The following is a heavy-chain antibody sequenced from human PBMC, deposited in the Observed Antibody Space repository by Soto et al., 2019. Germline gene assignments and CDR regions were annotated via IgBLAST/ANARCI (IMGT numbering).Heavy chain of an antibody. CDR1: GFTFSSYG. CDR3: FGNLFGRGY. D-gene: IGHD3-16*01. Sequence: QVQLVESGGGVVQPGRSLRLSCAASGFTFSSYGMYWVRQAPGKGLEWVANIWPDGSNKYYADSVKGRLTISRDNSKNTLYLQMNSLRAEDTAVYYCFGNLFGRGYWGQGTLVTVSS. CDR2: IWPDGSNK. J-gene: IGHJ4*02. V-gene: IGHV3-33*08.